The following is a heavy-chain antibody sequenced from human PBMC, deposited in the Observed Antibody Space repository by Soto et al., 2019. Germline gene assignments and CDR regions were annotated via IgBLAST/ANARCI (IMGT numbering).Heavy chain of an antibody. J-gene: IGHJ4*02. V-gene: IGHV3-21*01. D-gene: IGHD6-13*01. Sequence: GSLILSCAASGFTFNNYNMNWVRQAPGKGLEWVSSISSTSDYIYYTDSVKGRFTISRDNAKNSLYLQMNSLRAEDTAVYYCASSIWYGFDFWGQGALVTVSS. CDR1: GFTFNNYN. CDR2: ISSTSDYI. CDR3: ASSIWYGFDF.